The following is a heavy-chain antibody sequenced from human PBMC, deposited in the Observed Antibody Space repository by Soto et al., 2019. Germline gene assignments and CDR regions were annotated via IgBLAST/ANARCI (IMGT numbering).Heavy chain of an antibody. Sequence: SETLSLTCTVSGGSISSYYWSWIRQPPGKGLEWIGYIYYSGSTNYNPSLKSRVTISVDTSKNQFSLKLSSVTAADTAVYYCAGSIAAAGYSDYWGQGTLVTVSS. CDR1: GGSISSYY. J-gene: IGHJ4*02. CDR2: IYYSGST. D-gene: IGHD6-13*01. V-gene: IGHV4-59*01. CDR3: AGSIAAAGYSDY.